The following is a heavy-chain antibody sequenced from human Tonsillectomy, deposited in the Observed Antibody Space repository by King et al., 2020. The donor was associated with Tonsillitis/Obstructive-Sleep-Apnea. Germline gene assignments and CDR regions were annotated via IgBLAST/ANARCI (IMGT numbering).Heavy chain of an antibody. D-gene: IGHD3-16*02. V-gene: IGHV3-23*04. CDR3: ARTTMVGVIADAFDI. CDR2: IRGSGGST. CDR1: GFTFSSYA. Sequence: EVQLVESGGGLVQPGGSLRLSCAASGFTFSSYAMSWVRQAPGKGLEWVSAIRGSGGSTYFADSVEGRVTNSRDKSKDTLYLPMNSLRTEDTAVYYCARTTMVGVIADAFDIWGQGTMVRVPS. J-gene: IGHJ3*02.